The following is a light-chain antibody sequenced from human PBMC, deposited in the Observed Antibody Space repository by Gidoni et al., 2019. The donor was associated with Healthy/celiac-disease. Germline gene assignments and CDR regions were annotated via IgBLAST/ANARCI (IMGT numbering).Light chain of an antibody. CDR2: GNN. V-gene: IGLV1-40*01. J-gene: IGLJ1*01. CDR3: QSYDSSLKV. CDR1: SSNIGAGYD. Sequence: QSVLTQPPSVSGAPGQRVTIACTGSSSNIGAGYDVHWYQQLPGTAPKLLIYGNNNQPSGVPDRFSGSKSGTSASLAITGLQAEDEADYYCQSYDSSLKVFGTGTKVTVL.